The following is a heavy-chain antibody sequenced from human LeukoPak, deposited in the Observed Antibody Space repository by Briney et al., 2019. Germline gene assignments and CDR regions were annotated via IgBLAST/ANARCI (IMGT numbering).Heavy chain of an antibody. Sequence: PGGSLRLSCAASGFXFSSYAMNWVRQAPGKGLEWVSAISGAGGSTYYADSVKGRFTVSRDNSKNTLYLQMNSLRAEDTAVYYCAKDSAVAVSGYFHHWGQGTLVTVSS. CDR2: ISGAGGST. V-gene: IGHV3-23*01. J-gene: IGHJ1*01. CDR1: GFXFSSYA. CDR3: AKDSAVAVSGYFHH. D-gene: IGHD6-19*01.